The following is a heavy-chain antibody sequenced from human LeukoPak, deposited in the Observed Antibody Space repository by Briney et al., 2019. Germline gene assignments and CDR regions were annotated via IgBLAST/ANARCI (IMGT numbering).Heavy chain of an antibody. CDR2: ISSSSSYI. CDR3: ARGFEQQMPSGWFDP. V-gene: IGHV3-21*01. CDR1: GFTFSSYS. J-gene: IGHJ5*02. D-gene: IGHD3-10*01. Sequence: PGGSLRLSCAASGFTFSSYSMNWVRQAPGKGLEWVSSISSSSSYIYYADSVKGRFTISRDNAKNSLYLQMSSLRAEDTAVYYCARGFEQQMPSGWFDPWGQGTLVTVSS.